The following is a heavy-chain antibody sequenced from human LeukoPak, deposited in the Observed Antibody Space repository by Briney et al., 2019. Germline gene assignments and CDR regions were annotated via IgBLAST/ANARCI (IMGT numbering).Heavy chain of an antibody. CDR3: AGTYYNDSSGYSRGYFDY. D-gene: IGHD3-22*01. Sequence: PGESLKISCKGSGYSFTSYWIGWVRQMPGKGLEWMGIIYPGDSDTRYSPSFQGQVTISADKSISTAYLQWSSLKASDTAMYYCAGTYYNDSSGYSRGYFDYWGQGTLVTVSS. CDR2: IYPGDSDT. J-gene: IGHJ4*02. CDR1: GYSFTSYW. V-gene: IGHV5-51*03.